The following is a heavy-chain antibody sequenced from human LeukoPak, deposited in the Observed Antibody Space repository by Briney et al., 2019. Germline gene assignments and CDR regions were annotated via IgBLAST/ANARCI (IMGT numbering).Heavy chain of an antibody. V-gene: IGHV4-59*01. CDR3: ARDEVTVTKGFDI. J-gene: IGHJ3*02. D-gene: IGHD4-17*01. CDR1: TDSFSSYY. CDR2: ISYIGST. Sequence: SETLSLTCAVSTDSFSSYYWTWIRQPPGKGLEWIGYISYIGSTNYNPSLKSRVTISIDTSKNQLCMRLRYVTAADTAVYYCARDEVTVTKGFDIWGQGTMVSVSS.